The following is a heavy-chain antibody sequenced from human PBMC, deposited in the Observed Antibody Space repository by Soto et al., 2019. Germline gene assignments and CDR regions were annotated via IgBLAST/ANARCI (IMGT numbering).Heavy chain of an antibody. J-gene: IGHJ6*02. Sequence: GSLRLSCAASGFTFSSYGMHWVRQAPGKGLGWVANIKQDGSEKYYVDSVKGRFTISRDNAKNSLYLQMNSLRAEDTAVYYCARDPGYSYGWGYYYYGMDVWGQGTTVTVSS. CDR1: GFTFSSYG. CDR3: ARDPGYSYGWGYYYYGMDV. CDR2: IKQDGSEK. D-gene: IGHD5-18*01. V-gene: IGHV3-7*01.